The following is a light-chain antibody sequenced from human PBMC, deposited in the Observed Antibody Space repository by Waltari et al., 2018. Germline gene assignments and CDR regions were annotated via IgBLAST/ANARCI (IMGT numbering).Light chain of an antibody. J-gene: IGLJ2*01. V-gene: IGLV2-11*01. CDR3: CSYADSFTAL. CDR1: SNAVGGYYY. CDR2: DIT. Sequence: QSALTQPRSVSGSPGQSVSLSCTGTSNAVGGYYYFPWYQQHPGKAPRLILYDITKRPSGVPDRFSGSKFGNTASLTIYGLQAEDEADYYCCSYADSFTALFGGGTKLTVL.